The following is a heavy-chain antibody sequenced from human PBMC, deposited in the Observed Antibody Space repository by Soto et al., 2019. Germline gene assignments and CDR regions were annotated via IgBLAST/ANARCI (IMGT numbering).Heavy chain of an antibody. V-gene: IGHV4-59*01. CDR1: GVSITSNY. CDR2: IYYSGNT. CDR3: ARGPYYHYYGLDV. Sequence: SETLSLTCIVAGVSITSNYWSCIRQPPGKGLEWIGYIYYSGNTNYNPSLKSRVIVSIDTSKNHFFLKLSSVTAADTAVYYCARGPYYHYYGLDVLGQGTTVTVTS. J-gene: IGHJ6*02.